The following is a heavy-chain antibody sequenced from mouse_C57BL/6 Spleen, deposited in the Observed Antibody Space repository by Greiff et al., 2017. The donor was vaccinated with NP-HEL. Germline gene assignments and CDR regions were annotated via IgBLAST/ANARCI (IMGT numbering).Heavy chain of an antibody. Sequence: VKLQQSGAELVRPGASVTLSCKASGYTFTDYEMHWVKQTPVHGLEWIGAIDPETGGTAYNQKFKGKAILTADKSSSTAYMELRSLTSEDSAVYYCTTGILRYPYYFDYWGQGTTLTVSS. D-gene: IGHD1-1*01. CDR2: IDPETGGT. CDR3: TTGILRYPYYFDY. CDR1: GYTFTDYE. J-gene: IGHJ2*01. V-gene: IGHV1-15*01.